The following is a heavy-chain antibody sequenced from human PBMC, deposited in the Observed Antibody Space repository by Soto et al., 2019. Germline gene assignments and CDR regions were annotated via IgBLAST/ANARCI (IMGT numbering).Heavy chain of an antibody. V-gene: IGHV4-39*01. CDR2: IYYSGST. D-gene: IGHD2-2*02. J-gene: IGHJ5*02. Sequence: SETLSLTCTVSGGSISRSTYYWGWIRQPPGKGLEWIGSIYYSGSTYYRPSLKSRVTISVDTSKNQFSLKLGSVTAADTAVYYCARQVPAAIRLGWFDPWGQGTLVTVSS. CDR3: ARQVPAAIRLGWFDP. CDR1: GGSISRSTYY.